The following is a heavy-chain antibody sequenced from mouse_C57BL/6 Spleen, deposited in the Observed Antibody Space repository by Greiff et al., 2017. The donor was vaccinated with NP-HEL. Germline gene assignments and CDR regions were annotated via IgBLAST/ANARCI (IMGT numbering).Heavy chain of an antibody. CDR3: ARDLYYDYDGGFDY. J-gene: IGHJ2*01. V-gene: IGHV5-16*01. CDR1: GFTFSDYY. Sequence: EVKVVESEGGLVQPGSSMKLSCTASGFTFSDYYMAWVRQVPEKGLEWVANINYDGSSTYYLDSLKSRFIISRDNAKNILYLQMSSLKSEDTATYYCARDLYYDYDGGFDYWGQGTTLTVSS. D-gene: IGHD2-4*01. CDR2: INYDGSST.